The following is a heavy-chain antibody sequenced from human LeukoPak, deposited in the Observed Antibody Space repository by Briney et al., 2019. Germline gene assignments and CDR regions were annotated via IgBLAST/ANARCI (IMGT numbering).Heavy chain of an antibody. D-gene: IGHD2-2*01. CDR1: GFTFSSYW. V-gene: IGHV3-7*01. CDR2: IKQDGSEK. J-gene: IGHJ6*03. Sequence: PGGSLRLSCAASGFTFSSYWMSWVRQAPGKGLEWVANIKQDGSEKYYVDSVKGRFTISRDNAKNSLYLQMNSLRAEDTAVYYCAKDLSPLYCSSTSCYAYYYYMDVWGKGTTVTVSS. CDR3: AKDLSPLYCSSTSCYAYYYYMDV.